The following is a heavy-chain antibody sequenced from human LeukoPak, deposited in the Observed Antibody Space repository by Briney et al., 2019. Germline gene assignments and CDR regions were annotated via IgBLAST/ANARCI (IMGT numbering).Heavy chain of an antibody. CDR2: IYPGDSDT. J-gene: IGHJ3*02. V-gene: IGHV5-51*01. Sequence: GESLKISCKASGYSFTNYWIGWVRQMPGKGLEWMGIIYPGDSDTRYSPSFRGQVTISADKSINTAYLQWSSLKASDTAMYYCALGAVRGLHAFDIWGQGTMVTVSS. CDR3: ALGAVRGLHAFDI. D-gene: IGHD3-10*01. CDR1: GYSFTNYW.